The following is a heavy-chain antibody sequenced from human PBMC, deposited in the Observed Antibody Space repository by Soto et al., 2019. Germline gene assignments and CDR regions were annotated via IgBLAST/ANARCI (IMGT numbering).Heavy chain of an antibody. CDR3: ARDNQYFDWLFSLRY. CDR2: INAGNGNT. Sequence: GASVKVSCKASGYTFTSYAMHWVRQAHGQRLEWMGWINAGNGNTKYSQKFQGRVTITRDTSASTAYMELSSLRSEDTAVYYCARDNQYFDWLFSLRYWGQGTLVTVSS. CDR1: GYTFTSYA. D-gene: IGHD3-9*01. V-gene: IGHV1-3*01. J-gene: IGHJ4*02.